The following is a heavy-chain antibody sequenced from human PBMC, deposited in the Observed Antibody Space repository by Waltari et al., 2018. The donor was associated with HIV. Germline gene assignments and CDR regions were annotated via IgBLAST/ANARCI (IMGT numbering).Heavy chain of an antibody. CDR2: IQHSGRR. Sequence: QLQLEVLGPGLVKPSGTLSLTCLVSGVSVGGSHWWGWARQSAGKGLEWIGEIQHSGRRNFHPSLKSRATISLDPSKSHFSLKLTSMTAADTAVYYCARVDRNAWYKYFDYWSQGSLVTVSS. CDR3: ARVDRNAWYKYFDY. J-gene: IGHJ4*02. CDR1: GVSVGGSHW. D-gene: IGHD1-20*01. V-gene: IGHV4-4*02.